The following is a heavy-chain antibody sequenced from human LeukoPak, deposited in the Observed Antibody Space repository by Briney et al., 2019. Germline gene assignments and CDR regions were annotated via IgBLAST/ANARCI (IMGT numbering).Heavy chain of an antibody. CDR2: MNPNSGNT. CDR1: GYTFTSYD. V-gene: IGHV1-8*01. J-gene: IGHJ4*02. CDR3: AAARVYCTNGVCYTFLRTGRKYFDY. D-gene: IGHD2-8*01. Sequence: ASVKVSCKASGYTFTSYDINWVRQATGQGLEWMGWMNPNSGNTGYAQKFQGRVTMTRNTSISTAYMELSSLRSEDTAVYYCAAARVYCTNGVCYTFLRTGRKYFDYWGQGTLVTVSS.